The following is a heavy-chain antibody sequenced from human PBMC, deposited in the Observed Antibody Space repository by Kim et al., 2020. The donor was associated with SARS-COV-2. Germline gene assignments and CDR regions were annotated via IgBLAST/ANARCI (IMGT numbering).Heavy chain of an antibody. CDR3: TTSVVRSSSNRRNQSNIVVVPAATAPLI. D-gene: IGHD2-2*01. CDR1: GFTFSNAW. J-gene: IGHJ6*02. Sequence: GGSLRLSCAASGFTFSNAWMSWVRQAPGKGLEWVGRIKSKTDGGTTDYAAPVKGRFTISRDDSKNTLYLQMNSLKTEDTAVYYCTTSVVRSSSNRRNQSNIVVVPAATAPLIWGQGTTVTVSS. CDR2: IKSKTDGGTT. V-gene: IGHV3-15*01.